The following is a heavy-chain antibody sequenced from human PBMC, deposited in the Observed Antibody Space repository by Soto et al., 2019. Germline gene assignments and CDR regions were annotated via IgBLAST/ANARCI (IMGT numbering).Heavy chain of an antibody. CDR1: GYTFTSYA. J-gene: IGHJ3*02. V-gene: IGHV1-3*01. CDR2: INAGNGNT. Sequence: ASVKVSCKASGYTFTSYAMHWVRQAPGQRLEWMGWINAGNGNTKYSQKFQGRVTITRDTSASTAYMELSSLRSEDTAVYYCAITTRGYCSSTSCYPEAFDIWGQGTMVTVSS. CDR3: AITTRGYCSSTSCYPEAFDI. D-gene: IGHD2-2*01.